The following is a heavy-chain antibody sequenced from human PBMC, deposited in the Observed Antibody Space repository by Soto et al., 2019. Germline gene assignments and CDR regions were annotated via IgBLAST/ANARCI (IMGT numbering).Heavy chain of an antibody. CDR3: AKDRSSYDILTGYFDY. V-gene: IGHV3-23*01. Sequence: GGSLRLSCAASGFTFSSYAMIWVRQAPGKGLEWVSAISGSGGSTYYADSVKGRFTISRDNSKNTLYLQMNSLRAEDTAVYYCAKDRSSYDILTGYFDYWGQGTLVTVSS. D-gene: IGHD3-9*01. J-gene: IGHJ4*02. CDR2: ISGSGGST. CDR1: GFTFSSYA.